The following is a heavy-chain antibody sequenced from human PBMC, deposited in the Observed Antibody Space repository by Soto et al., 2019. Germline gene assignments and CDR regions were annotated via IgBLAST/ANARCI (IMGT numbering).Heavy chain of an antibody. D-gene: IGHD3-10*01. CDR1: GFTFSNYW. J-gene: IGHJ4*02. CDR2: INADGSST. CDR3: VRIRDGGY. Sequence: EVQLVESGGGLVQPGGSLRLSCAASGFTFSNYWMYWVRQAPGKGLVWVSVINADGSSTRYADSVKGRVTISRDNAKSTLYLQMNGLRAEDTAVYHCVRIRDGGYWGRGTLVTVSS. V-gene: IGHV3-74*01.